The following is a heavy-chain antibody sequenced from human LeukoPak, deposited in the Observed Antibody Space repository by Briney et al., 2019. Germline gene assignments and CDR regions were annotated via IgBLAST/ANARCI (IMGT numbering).Heavy chain of an antibody. CDR3: ARTSSRQDTMVRGVIPFDY. J-gene: IGHJ4*02. D-gene: IGHD3-10*01. CDR1: GGTFNSYA. V-gene: IGHV1-69*04. Sequence: GASVKVSRKPSGGTFNSYAISWVRPAPGQGLEWMGRIIPILGIANHPQKFQGRVTITADKSTRTDYMELSSLRSEDTAVYYCARTSSRQDTMVRGVIPFDYWGQGTLVTVSS. CDR2: IIPILGIA.